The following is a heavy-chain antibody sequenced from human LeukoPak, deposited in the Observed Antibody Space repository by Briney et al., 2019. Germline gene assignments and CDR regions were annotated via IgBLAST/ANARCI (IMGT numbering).Heavy chain of an antibody. Sequence: ASVKVSFKASGGTFSSYAISWVRQAPGQGLEWMGSIIPILGIANYAQKFQGRVTITADKSTSTAYMELTSLRSEDTALYYCARARGSYSNYASCFDSWGQGTLVTVSS. CDR1: GGTFSSYA. D-gene: IGHD4-11*01. V-gene: IGHV1-69*04. J-gene: IGHJ5*01. CDR3: ARARGSYSNYASCFDS. CDR2: IIPILGIA.